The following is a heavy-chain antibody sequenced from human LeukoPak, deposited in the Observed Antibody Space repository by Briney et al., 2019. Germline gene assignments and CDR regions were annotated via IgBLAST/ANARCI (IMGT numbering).Heavy chain of an antibody. D-gene: IGHD3-10*01. J-gene: IGHJ4*02. Sequence: SETLSLTCTVSGVSISSSNSYWGWIRQPPGKGLEWIGSIYYSGNTYYNASLKSQVSISIDTSKNQFSLRLTSVTAADTAVYYCARRPSRYYYGSGSYSPFDYWGQGTLVTVSS. CDR1: GVSISSSNSY. CDR3: ARRPSRYYYGSGSYSPFDY. V-gene: IGHV4-39*01. CDR2: IYYSGNT.